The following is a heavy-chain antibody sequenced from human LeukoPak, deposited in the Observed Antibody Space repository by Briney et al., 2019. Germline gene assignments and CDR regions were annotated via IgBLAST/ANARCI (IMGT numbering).Heavy chain of an antibody. D-gene: IGHD4-17*01. CDR2: IYSGGST. Sequence: GGSLRLSCAASEFSVGSNYMTWVRQAPGKGLEWVSLIYSGGSTYYADSVKGRFTISRDNSKNTLYLQMNSLRAEDTAVYYCAKDDDGDPPFLDAWGQGTLVTVSS. CDR1: EFSVGSNY. J-gene: IGHJ4*02. V-gene: IGHV3-66*01. CDR3: AKDDDGDPPFLDA.